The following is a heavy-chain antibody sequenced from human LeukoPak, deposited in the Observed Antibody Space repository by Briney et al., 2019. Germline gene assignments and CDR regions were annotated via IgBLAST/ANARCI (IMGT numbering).Heavy chain of an antibody. CDR2: MFHSGSA. CDR1: GYSIRNGYY. D-gene: IGHD1-26*01. Sequence: PSETLSLTCSVSGYSIRNGYYWGWVRQPPGKGLEWVGSMFHSGSAYYNPSLKSRFTIPIDTSKNQFSLKLSSVTAADTAVYYCAREAPWPRGVGATAFDYWGQGTLVTVSS. V-gene: IGHV4-38-2*02. CDR3: AREAPWPRGVGATAFDY. J-gene: IGHJ4*02.